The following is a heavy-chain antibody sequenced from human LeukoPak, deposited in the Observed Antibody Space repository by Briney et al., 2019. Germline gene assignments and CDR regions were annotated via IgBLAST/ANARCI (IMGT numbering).Heavy chain of an antibody. Sequence: ASVKVSCKASGYTFTSYAMHWVRQAPGQRLEWMGWINAGNGNTKYSQKFQGRVTITRDTSASTAYMELSSLRSEDTAVYYCARENGGLRGLRYFDWAVDAFDIWGQGTMVTVSS. J-gene: IGHJ3*02. CDR2: INAGNGNT. D-gene: IGHD3-9*01. CDR3: ARENGGLRGLRYFDWAVDAFDI. V-gene: IGHV1-3*01. CDR1: GYTFTSYA.